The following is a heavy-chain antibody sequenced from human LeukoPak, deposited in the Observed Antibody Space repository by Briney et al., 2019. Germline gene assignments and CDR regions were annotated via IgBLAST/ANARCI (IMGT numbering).Heavy chain of an antibody. CDR1: GGSIRSYY. CDR2: IYTSGSA. V-gene: IGHV4-4*07. D-gene: IGHD1-1*01. J-gene: IGHJ3*02. CDR3: ARAERTVNAFDS. Sequence: SETLSLTCTVSGGSIRSYYWSWIRQPAGKGLEWIGRIYTSGSANYNPSLKSRVTMSVDTSKNQFSLKLRSVTAADTAVYYCARAERTVNAFDSWGQGIIVTVSS.